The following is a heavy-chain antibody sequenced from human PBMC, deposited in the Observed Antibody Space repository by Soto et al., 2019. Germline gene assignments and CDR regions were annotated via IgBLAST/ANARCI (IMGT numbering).Heavy chain of an antibody. V-gene: IGHV4-59*01. J-gene: IGHJ4*02. CDR3: ARDRGSSGWDDRDY. CDR2: IYYSGST. D-gene: IGHD6-19*01. Sequence: PSETLSLTCTVSGGSISSYYWSWIRQPPGKGLEWIGYIYYSGSTNYNPSLKSRVTISVDTSKNQFSLKLSSVTAADTAVYYCARDRGSSGWDDRDYWGQGTLVTVSS. CDR1: GGSISSYY.